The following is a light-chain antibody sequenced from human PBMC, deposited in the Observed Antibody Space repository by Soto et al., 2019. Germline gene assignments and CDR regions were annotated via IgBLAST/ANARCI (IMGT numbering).Light chain of an antibody. J-gene: IGLJ2*01. CDR1: SSDIGGYNY. V-gene: IGLV2-14*01. CDR3: SSYTDSSTLII. CDR2: DVS. Sequence: QSALTQPASVSGSPGQSITISCTGTSSDIGGYNYVSWYRQHPGKAPKLIIYDVSDRPSGVSNRFSGSKSGNTASLTISGLQADDEADYYCSSYTDSSTLIIFGGGTQLTVL.